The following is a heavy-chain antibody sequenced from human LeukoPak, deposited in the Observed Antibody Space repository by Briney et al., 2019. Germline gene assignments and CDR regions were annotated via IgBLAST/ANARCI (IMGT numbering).Heavy chain of an antibody. CDR2: IYHSGST. D-gene: IGHD3-22*01. Sequence: PSETLSLTCTVSGYSISSGYYWGWIRQPPGKGLEWIGSIYHSGSTYYNPSLKSRVTISVDTSENQFSLKLSSVTAADTAVYYCARTYYYDSSGYYPFDYWGQGTLVTVSS. CDR3: ARTYYYDSSGYYPFDY. CDR1: GYSISSGYY. J-gene: IGHJ4*02. V-gene: IGHV4-38-2*02.